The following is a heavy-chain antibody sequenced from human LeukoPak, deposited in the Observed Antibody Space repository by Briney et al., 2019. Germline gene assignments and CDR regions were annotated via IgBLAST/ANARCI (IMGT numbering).Heavy chain of an antibody. Sequence: GGSLRLSCAASGFTFSSYWMSWVRQAPGKGLEWVANIKQDGSEKYYVDSVKGRFTISRDNAKNSLYLQMNSLRAEDTAVYYCARDLVLEAVGYSYHYYGMDVWGQGTTVTVSS. CDR1: GFTFSSYW. J-gene: IGHJ6*02. CDR3: ARDLVLEAVGYSYHYYGMDV. V-gene: IGHV3-7*01. CDR2: IKQDGSEK. D-gene: IGHD1-1*01.